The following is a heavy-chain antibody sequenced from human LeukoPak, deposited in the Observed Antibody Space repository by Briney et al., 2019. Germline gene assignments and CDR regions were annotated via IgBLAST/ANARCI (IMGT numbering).Heavy chain of an antibody. D-gene: IGHD3-22*01. CDR2: ISGSGGST. V-gene: IGHV3-23*01. CDR1: GFTFSRYA. Sequence: SGGSLRLSCAASGFTFSRYAMSWVRQAPGKGLEWVSVISGSGGSTYYADSVKGRFTISRDNSKNTLDLQMNSLRAEDTAVYYCAKDLYYYGSSGYYYVDYWGQGTLVTVSS. J-gene: IGHJ4*02. CDR3: AKDLYYYGSSGYYYVDY.